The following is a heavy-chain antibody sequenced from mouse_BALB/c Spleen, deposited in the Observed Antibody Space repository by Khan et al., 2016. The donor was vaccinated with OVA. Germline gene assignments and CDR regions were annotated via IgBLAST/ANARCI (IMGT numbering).Heavy chain of an antibody. J-gene: IGHJ2*01. CDR1: GYSITSDYA. CDR3: ARSVTITTVVATDFDY. D-gene: IGHD1-1*01. V-gene: IGHV3-2*02. CDR2: ISYSGRT. Sequence: EVELVESGPGLVNPSQSLSLTCTVTGYSITSDYAWNWIRQFPGNKLEWMGYISYSGRTSYNPSLKSRISITRDTSKNQVFLQLNSVTTADTATXFCARSVTITTVVATDFDYWGQGTTLTVSS.